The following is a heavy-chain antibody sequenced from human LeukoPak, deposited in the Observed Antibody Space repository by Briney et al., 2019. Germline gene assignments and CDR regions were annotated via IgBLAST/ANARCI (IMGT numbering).Heavy chain of an antibody. J-gene: IGHJ3*02. CDR1: GFTFDDYA. Sequence: HPGRSLRLSCAASGFTFDDYAMHWVRQAPGKGLEWVSGISWNSGSIGYADSVKGRFTISRDNAKNSLYLQMNSLRAEDTAVYYCAKLPRYCSGGSCYSGAFDIWGQGTMVTVSS. D-gene: IGHD2-15*01. CDR2: ISWNSGSI. V-gene: IGHV3-9*01. CDR3: AKLPRYCSGGSCYSGAFDI.